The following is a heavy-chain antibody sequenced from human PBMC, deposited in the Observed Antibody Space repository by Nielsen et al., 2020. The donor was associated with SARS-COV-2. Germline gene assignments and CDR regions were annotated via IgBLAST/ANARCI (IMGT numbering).Heavy chain of an antibody. V-gene: IGHV3-23*01. CDR1: GINFRGYG. CDR3: AKGADFTGFDS. D-gene: IGHD1-14*01. Sequence: GESPKIPRAASGINFRGYGMHWVRQAPGKGLEWVSTFSYNDGSTYHADSVKGRFPISRDNSNSTLFLQMNSLGVEDTALYYSAKGADFTGFDSWGRGTLVTVSS. CDR2: FSYNDGST. J-gene: IGHJ4*02.